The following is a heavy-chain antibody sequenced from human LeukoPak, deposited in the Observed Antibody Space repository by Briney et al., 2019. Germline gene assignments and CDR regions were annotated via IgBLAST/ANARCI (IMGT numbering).Heavy chain of an antibody. CDR1: GFTFRNFG. D-gene: IGHD2-2*01. V-gene: IGHV3-33*01. CDR3: ARDGGEYCGTASCYEIDY. Sequence: GGSLGLSCVASGFTFRNFGMHWVRQAPGKGLEWVAAIWYDGSYKFYADSVKGRFTISRDNSKNTLFLQMNSLRAEDTAVYYCARDGGEYCGTASCYEIDYWGQGVLVTVSS. J-gene: IGHJ4*02. CDR2: IWYDGSYK.